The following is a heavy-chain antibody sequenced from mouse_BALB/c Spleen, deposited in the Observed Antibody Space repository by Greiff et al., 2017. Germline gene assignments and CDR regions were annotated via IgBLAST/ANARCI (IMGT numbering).Heavy chain of an antibody. D-gene: IGHD1-2*01. Sequence: QVTLKESGPGILQPSQTLSLTCSFSGFSLSTSGMGVSWIRQPSGKGLEWLAHIYWDDDKRYNPSLKSRLTISKDTSRNQVFLKITSVDTADTATYYCARRANPTASSFDYWGQGTTLTVSS. CDR1: GFSLSTSGMG. CDR2: IYWDDDK. J-gene: IGHJ2*01. V-gene: IGHV8-12*01. CDR3: ARRANPTASSFDY.